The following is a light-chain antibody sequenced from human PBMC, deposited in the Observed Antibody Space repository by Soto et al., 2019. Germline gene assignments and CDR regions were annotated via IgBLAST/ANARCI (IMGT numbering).Light chain of an antibody. J-gene: IGKJ5*01. V-gene: IGKV3-11*01. CDR1: HRVRSY. Sequence: EIVLTQSPVILSLSPGEGATLSCRASHRVRSYFLWHQQKPGQAPRLLISDASNRATGIPARFSCSGSGTDFTVAISSLEPEDFAVYYCQQRYSWPPITFGQGTRLEIK. CDR2: DAS. CDR3: QQRYSWPPIT.